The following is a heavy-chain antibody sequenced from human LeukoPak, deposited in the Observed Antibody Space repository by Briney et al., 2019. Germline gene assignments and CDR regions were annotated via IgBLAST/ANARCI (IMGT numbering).Heavy chain of an antibody. CDR1: GGSISSSSCY. CDR2: IYYSGST. J-gene: IGHJ4*02. V-gene: IGHV4-39*01. CDR3: ARSPPGYDYVWGTPFDY. D-gene: IGHD3-16*01. Sequence: PSETLSLTCTVSGGSISSSSCYWGWIRQPPGKGLEWIGSIYYSGSTYYNPSLKSRVTISVDTSKNQFSLKLSSVTAADTAVYYCARSPPGYDYVWGTPFDYWGQGTLVTVSS.